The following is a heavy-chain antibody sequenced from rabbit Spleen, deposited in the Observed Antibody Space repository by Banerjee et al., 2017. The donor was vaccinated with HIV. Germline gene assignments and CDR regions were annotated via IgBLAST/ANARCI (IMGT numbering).Heavy chain of an antibody. J-gene: IGHJ4*01. CDR3: ARADSLYPFRL. Sequence: QEQLEESRGGLVKPEGSLTLTCKASGFDFSGAYYMCWVRQAPGKGLEWIACIYTVDSDNTYYASWAKGRFTISKTSSTTVTLQMTSLTAADTAIYFCARADSLYPFRLWGPGTLVTVS. CDR2: IYTVDSDNT. D-gene: IGHD7-1*01. V-gene: IGHV1S45*01. CDR1: GFDFSGAYY.